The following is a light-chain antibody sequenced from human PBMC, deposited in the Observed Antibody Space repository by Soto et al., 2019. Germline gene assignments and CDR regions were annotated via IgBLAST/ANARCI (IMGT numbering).Light chain of an antibody. Sequence: IVMTHSPVTLSVSPGGRSTLSSMASQSISDTLAWYQQKPGQAPRLLIHGASTRAPGFPARFSGSGSGTEFTLTISSLQSEDFAVYYCQQYNNWPPSTFGQGTKVDIK. CDR2: GAS. CDR3: QQYNNWPPST. CDR1: QSISDT. V-gene: IGKV3-15*01. J-gene: IGKJ1*01.